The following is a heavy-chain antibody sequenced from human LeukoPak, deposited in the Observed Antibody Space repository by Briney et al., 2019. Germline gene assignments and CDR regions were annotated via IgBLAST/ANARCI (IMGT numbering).Heavy chain of an antibody. CDR2: IIPIFGTA. Sequence: SLKGSFKGSGGTFSSYALSWGRQAPGQGVEWMGGIIPIFGTANYAQKFQGRVTITADESTSTAYMELSSLRSEDTAMYYCARVRDYDSSAYSDYWGQGTLVTVSS. J-gene: IGHJ4*02. CDR1: GGTFSSYA. V-gene: IGHV1-69*01. CDR3: ARVRDYDSSAYSDY. D-gene: IGHD3-22*01.